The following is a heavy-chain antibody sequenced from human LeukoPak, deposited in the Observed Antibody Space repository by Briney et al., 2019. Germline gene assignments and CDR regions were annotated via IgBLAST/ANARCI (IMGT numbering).Heavy chain of an antibody. Sequence: PGRSLRLSCAASGFTFSSYGMHWVRPAPGKGLEWVAVISYDGSNKYYADSVKGRFTISRDNSKNTLYLQMNSLRAEDTAVYYCAKDGHIVATSYFDYWGQGTLVTVSS. CDR1: GFTFSSYG. V-gene: IGHV3-30*18. CDR2: ISYDGSNK. CDR3: AKDGHIVATSYFDY. J-gene: IGHJ4*02. D-gene: IGHD5-12*01.